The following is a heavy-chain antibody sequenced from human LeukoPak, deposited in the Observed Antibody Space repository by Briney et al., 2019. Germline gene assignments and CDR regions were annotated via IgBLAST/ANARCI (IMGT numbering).Heavy chain of an antibody. J-gene: IGHJ4*02. CDR1: GGSISSSSYH. Sequence: SETLSLTCTVSGGSISSSSYHWGWIRQPPGKGLEWIGSIYYSGSTYYNPSLKSRVTISVDTSKNQFSLKLSSVTAADTAVYYCARGGRGNFDYWGQGTLVIVSS. CDR3: ARGGRGNFDY. CDR2: IYYSGST. V-gene: IGHV4-39*07.